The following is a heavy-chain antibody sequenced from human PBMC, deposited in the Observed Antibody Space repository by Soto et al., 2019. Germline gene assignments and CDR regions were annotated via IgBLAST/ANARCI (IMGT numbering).Heavy chain of an antibody. V-gene: IGHV3-30-3*01. D-gene: IGHD3-22*01. CDR2: ISYDGSNK. CDR1: GFTFSSYA. J-gene: IGHJ4*02. CDR3: ARDYAPIESSGPGGFDY. Sequence: PGGSLRLSCAASGFTFSSYAMHWVRQAPGKGLEWVAVISYDGSNKYYADSVKGRFTISRDNSKNTLYLQMNSLRAEDTAVYYCARDYAPIESSGPGGFDYWGQGTLVTVSS.